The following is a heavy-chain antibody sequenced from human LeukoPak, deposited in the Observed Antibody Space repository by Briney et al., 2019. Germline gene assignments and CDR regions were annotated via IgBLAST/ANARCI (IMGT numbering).Heavy chain of an antibody. J-gene: IGHJ4*02. D-gene: IGHD3-3*01. V-gene: IGHV3-7*01. CDR1: GFTFSSYA. CDR3: ATDRGWRTSGYYLYYFEY. Sequence: GGSLRLSCAASGFTFSSYAMHWVRQAPGKGLEWVASIKHDGSEKYYVNSVRGRFTISRDNTMNSLYLQMSSLRAEDTAVYYCATDRGWRTSGYYLYYFEYWGQGTLVTYSS. CDR2: IKHDGSEK.